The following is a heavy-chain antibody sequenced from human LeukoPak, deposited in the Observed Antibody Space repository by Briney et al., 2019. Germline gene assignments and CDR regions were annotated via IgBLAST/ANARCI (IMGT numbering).Heavy chain of an antibody. V-gene: IGHV3-30*02. CDR3: AKDRRVGATIDY. CDR2: IRYDGSNK. D-gene: IGHD1-26*01. J-gene: IGHJ4*02. Sequence: GGSLRLSCAASGFTFSSYGMHWVRQAPGKGLEWVAFIRYDGSNKYYADSVKGRFTISRDNSKNTLFLQMNSLRAEDTAVYYCAKDRRVGATIDYWGQGTLVTVSS. CDR1: GFTFSSYG.